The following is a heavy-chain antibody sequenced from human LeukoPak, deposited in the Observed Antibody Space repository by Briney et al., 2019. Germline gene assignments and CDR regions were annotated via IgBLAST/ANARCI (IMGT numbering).Heavy chain of an antibody. CDR1: GGSFSGYY. V-gene: IGHV4-34*01. CDR3: ARLDGDYWTFDY. CDR2: INHSGST. Sequence: KTSETLSLTCAVYGGSFSGYYWSWIRQPPGKGLEWIGEINHSGSTNYNPSLKSRVTISVDTSKNQFSLKLSSVTAADTAVHYCARLDGDYWTFDYWGQGTLVTVSS. J-gene: IGHJ4*02. D-gene: IGHD4-17*01.